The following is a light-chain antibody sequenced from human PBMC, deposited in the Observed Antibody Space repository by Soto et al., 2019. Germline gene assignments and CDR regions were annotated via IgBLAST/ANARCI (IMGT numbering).Light chain of an antibody. V-gene: IGKV1-9*01. J-gene: IGKJ1*01. CDR1: QGISSY. Sequence: DIQLTQSPSFLSASVGDRVTITCRASQGISSYLAWYQQKPGKAPKLLIYAASTLQSGVPSRFSGSGSGTEFTLTISSLQPEDFATYYCQQFAISTTFGQGTKVEVK. CDR3: QQFAISTT. CDR2: AAS.